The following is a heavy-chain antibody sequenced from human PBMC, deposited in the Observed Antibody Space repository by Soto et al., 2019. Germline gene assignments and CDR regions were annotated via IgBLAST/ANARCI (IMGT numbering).Heavy chain of an antibody. J-gene: IGHJ4*02. Sequence: PSETLSLTCTVSGGSISTYDWSWIRQPPGKGLEWIGYIHYSGTTKYSPSLESRVTISVDTSKNQFSLKLSSVTAADTAVYYCARDLADGYSPHYYFDYWGQGTQVTVSS. CDR2: IHYSGTT. CDR3: ARDLADGYSPHYYFDY. CDR1: GGSISTYD. V-gene: IGHV4-59*01. D-gene: IGHD5-18*01.